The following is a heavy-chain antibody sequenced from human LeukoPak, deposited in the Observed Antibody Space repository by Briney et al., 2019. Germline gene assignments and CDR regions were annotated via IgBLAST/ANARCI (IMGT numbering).Heavy chain of an antibody. V-gene: IGHV1-2*02. CDR1: GYTFTGYY. CDR2: INPDSGGT. D-gene: IGHD4-17*01. Sequence: ASVKVSCKASGYTFTGYYMHWVRQAPGQGLEWMGWINPDSGGTNYAQKFQGRVTMTRDTSISTAYMELSRLRSDDTAVYYCARDTYGDYPLDYWGQGTLVTVSS. J-gene: IGHJ4*02. CDR3: ARDTYGDYPLDY.